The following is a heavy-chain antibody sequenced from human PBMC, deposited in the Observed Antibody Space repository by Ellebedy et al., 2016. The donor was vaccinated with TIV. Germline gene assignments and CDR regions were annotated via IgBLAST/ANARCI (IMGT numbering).Heavy chain of an antibody. D-gene: IGHD3-16*01. J-gene: IGHJ1*01. Sequence: GSLRLSXTVSGGSISTYYWSWIRQPPGKGLEWIGEINHSGSTNYNPYLRSRVTISVDKSKHQFSLKLSSVTAADTAVYYCARDRGENEYFHHWGQGTLVTVSS. CDR1: GGSISTYY. CDR2: INHSGST. CDR3: ARDRGENEYFHH. V-gene: IGHV4-34*01.